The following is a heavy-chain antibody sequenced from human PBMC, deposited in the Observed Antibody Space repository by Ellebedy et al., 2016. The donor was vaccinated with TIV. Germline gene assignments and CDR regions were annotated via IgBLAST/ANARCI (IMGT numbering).Heavy chain of an antibody. CDR3: AKDNTETARLPGDY. Sequence: GESLKISCAASGFTFSSYAMSWVRQAPGKGLEWVSAISGSGGSTYYAASVKGRFTISTDNSKNTLYLQMNSLRAEDTAVYYCAKDNTETARLPGDYWGQGTLVTVSS. D-gene: IGHD6-6*01. J-gene: IGHJ4*02. CDR2: ISGSGGST. V-gene: IGHV3-23*01. CDR1: GFTFSSYA.